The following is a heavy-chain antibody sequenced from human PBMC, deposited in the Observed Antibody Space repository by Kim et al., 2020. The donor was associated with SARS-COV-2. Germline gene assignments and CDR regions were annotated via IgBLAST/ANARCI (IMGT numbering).Heavy chain of an antibody. CDR2: VTPVFGTP. CDR1: GGSFISHA. V-gene: IGHV1-69*06. D-gene: IGHD3-3*01. Sequence: SVKVSCKASGGSFISHAFNWVRQAPGQGLEWVGGVTPVFGTPNYAQKFQGRVTITADRSSTTVYMELTSLTSDDTAVYYCARGREPYYEDSNGDSGAFDYWGQGTPVTVSS. J-gene: IGHJ4*02. CDR3: ARGREPYYEDSNGDSGAFDY.